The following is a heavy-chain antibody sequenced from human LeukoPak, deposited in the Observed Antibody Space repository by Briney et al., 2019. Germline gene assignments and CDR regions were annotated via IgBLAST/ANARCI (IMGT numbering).Heavy chain of an antibody. CDR3: ARDRQRYSNWFDP. Sequence: SVKVSCKASGGTFSSYAISWVRQAPGQGLEWMGGIIPIFGTANYAQKFQGRVTITADESTSTAYMELRSLRSEDTAVYYCARDRQRYSNWFDPWGQGTLVTVSS. CDR2: IIPIFGTA. CDR1: GGTFSSYA. D-gene: IGHD3-9*01. V-gene: IGHV1-69*13. J-gene: IGHJ5*02.